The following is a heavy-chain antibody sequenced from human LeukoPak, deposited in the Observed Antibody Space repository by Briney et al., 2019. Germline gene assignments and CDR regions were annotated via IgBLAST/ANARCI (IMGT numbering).Heavy chain of an antibody. J-gene: IGHJ4*02. V-gene: IGHV4-61*02. D-gene: IGHD3-10*01. CDR3: ARVDITMVRGVIS. CDR2: IYTSGST. Sequence: SETLSLACTVSGGSISSGSYYWSWIRQPAGKGLEWIGRIYTSGSTNYNPSLKSRVTISVDTSKNQFSLKLSSVTAADTAVYYCARVDITMVRGVISWGQGTLVTVSS. CDR1: GGSISSGSYY.